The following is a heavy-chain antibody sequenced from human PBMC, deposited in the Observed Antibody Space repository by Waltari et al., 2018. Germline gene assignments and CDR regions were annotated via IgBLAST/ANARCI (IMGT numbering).Heavy chain of an antibody. V-gene: IGHV3-11*01. CDR3: ARDLPDTAMVKIWLGNAFDI. J-gene: IGHJ3*02. Sequence: QVQLVESGGGLVKPGGSLRLSCAASGFTFSDYYMSWIRQAPGKGLEWVSYISSSGSTIYYAGSVKGRFTISRDNAKNSLYLQMNSLRAEDTAVYYCARDLPDTAMVKIWLGNAFDIWGQGTMVTVSS. CDR1: GFTFSDYY. D-gene: IGHD5-18*01. CDR2: ISSSGSTI.